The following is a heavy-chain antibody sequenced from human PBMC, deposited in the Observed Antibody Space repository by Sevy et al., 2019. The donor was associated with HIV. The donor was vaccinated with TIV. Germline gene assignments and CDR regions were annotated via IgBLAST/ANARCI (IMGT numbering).Heavy chain of an antibody. D-gene: IGHD2-15*01. J-gene: IGHJ6*02. V-gene: IGHV3-53*01. CDR1: GFTVSSNY. Sequence: GGCLRLSCAASGFTVSSNYMSWVRQAPGKGLEWVSVIYSGGSTYYADSVKGRFTISRDNSKNTLYLQMNSLRAEDTAVYYCARDLVVVVTDYYYYGMDVWGQGTTVTVSS. CDR3: ARDLVVVVTDYYYYGMDV. CDR2: IYSGGST.